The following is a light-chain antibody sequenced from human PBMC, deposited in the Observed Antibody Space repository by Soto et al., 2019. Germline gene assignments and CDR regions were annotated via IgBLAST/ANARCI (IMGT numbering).Light chain of an antibody. CDR3: QNYNCEPWK. V-gene: IGKV1-5*01. Sequence: DIEMTQSPSTLSASVGDRVTITCRASQTIRRWLAWYQQRPGKAPKVLIYDASTLESRGPARFSRGRSGGEITLTLSNLEAEGFATDYCQNYNCEPWKFGQGAKVEIK. CDR2: DAS. CDR1: QTIRRW. J-gene: IGKJ1*01.